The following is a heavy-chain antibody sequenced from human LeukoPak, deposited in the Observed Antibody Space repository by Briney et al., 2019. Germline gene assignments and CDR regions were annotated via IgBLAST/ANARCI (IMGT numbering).Heavy chain of an antibody. Sequence: SETLSLTCTVSGGSISSYYWSWIRQPAGKGLEWIGFIYYSGSTNYNPSLKSRVPISVDTSKNQFFLKLASLTAAEPAVIYVARRQWLFWFDPWGQGTLVTVSS. CDR2: IYYSGST. CDR3: ARRQWLFWFDP. D-gene: IGHD6-19*01. CDR1: GGSISSYY. V-gene: IGHV4-59*08. J-gene: IGHJ5*02.